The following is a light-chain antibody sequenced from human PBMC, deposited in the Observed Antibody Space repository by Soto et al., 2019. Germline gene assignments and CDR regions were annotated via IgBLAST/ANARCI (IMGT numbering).Light chain of an antibody. CDR2: LGS. CDR3: MQALQRRLT. CDR1: RTPLHINGYNY. V-gene: IGKV2-28*01. Sequence: EIGLPSPPLPLPVTPGGPASISSGFIRTPLHINGYNYLDWYLQNPGQSPQLLIYLGSNRASGVPDRFSGSGSGTDFTLKISRVEAEDVGVYYCMQALQRRLTFGGGTKVEIK. J-gene: IGKJ4*01.